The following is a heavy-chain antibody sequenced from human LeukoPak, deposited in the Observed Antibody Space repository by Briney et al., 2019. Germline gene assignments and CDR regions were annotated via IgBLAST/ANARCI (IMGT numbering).Heavy chain of an antibody. Sequence: ASVKVSCKASGYTFTGYYMHWVRQAPGQGLEWMGWINPNSGGTNYAQKFQGRVTMTRDTPISTAYMELSRLRSDDTAVYYCARVGCSGGSCYYYYGMDVWGQGTTVTVSS. D-gene: IGHD2-15*01. V-gene: IGHV1-2*02. J-gene: IGHJ6*02. CDR3: ARVGCSGGSCYYYYGMDV. CDR1: GYTFTGYY. CDR2: INPNSGGT.